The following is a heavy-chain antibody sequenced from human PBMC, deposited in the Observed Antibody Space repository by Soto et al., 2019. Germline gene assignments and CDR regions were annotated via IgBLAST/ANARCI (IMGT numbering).Heavy chain of an antibody. D-gene: IGHD6-6*01. Sequence: EVDVVESGGGLIKPGGSRRLSCAASGCTVSSSYMSWVRQAPGKGLEWVSVMYSGGTTYYADSVKGRFTISRDNSTNTVYLQMNSLRAEDTAVYYCARGSSSPYYVDQWGQGTLVTVSS. CDR1: GCTVSSSY. J-gene: IGHJ4*02. CDR2: MYSGGTT. V-gene: IGHV3-53*01. CDR3: ARGSSSPYYVDQ.